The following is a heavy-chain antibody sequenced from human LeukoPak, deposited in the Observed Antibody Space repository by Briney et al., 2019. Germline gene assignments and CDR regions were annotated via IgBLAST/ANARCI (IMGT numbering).Heavy chain of an antibody. Sequence: ASVKVSCKASGYTFTSYGISWVRQAPGQGLEWMGIINPSGGSTSYAQKFQGRVTMTRDTSTSTVYMELSSLRSEDTAVYYCARDGIVVVTAPCGMDVWGQGTTVTVSS. V-gene: IGHV1-46*01. CDR2: INPSGGST. CDR1: GYTFTSYG. CDR3: ARDGIVVVTAPCGMDV. D-gene: IGHD2-21*02. J-gene: IGHJ6*02.